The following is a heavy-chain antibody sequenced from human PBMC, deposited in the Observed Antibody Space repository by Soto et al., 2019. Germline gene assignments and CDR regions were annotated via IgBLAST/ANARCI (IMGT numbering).Heavy chain of an antibody. D-gene: IGHD6-13*01. V-gene: IGHV3-48*03. Sequence: EVQLAESGGDLVQPGGSLRLSCVGSGFTFSYYEMNWVRQAPGKGLERVAFISYTDRLTHYPDSVKGRFTISRDNAKNSLYLHMTSLRVEDTAVYYCARDTGRASADLWGQGTLVTVSS. CDR1: GFTFSYYE. CDR2: ISYTDRLT. J-gene: IGHJ5*02. CDR3: ARDTGRASADL.